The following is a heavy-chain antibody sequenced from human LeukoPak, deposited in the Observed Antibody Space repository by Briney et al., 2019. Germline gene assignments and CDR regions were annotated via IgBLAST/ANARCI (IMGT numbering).Heavy chain of an antibody. CDR2: ISSRGDSR. Sequence: EGSLRLSCAASGFNFSGYEMNWVRQAAGKGLEWVSYISSRGDSRHYADSVRGRFTISRDNAKNTLYLQMNSLRAEDTAVYYCARIAWDAFDIWGQGTMVTVSS. V-gene: IGHV3-48*03. J-gene: IGHJ3*02. CDR3: ARIAWDAFDI. D-gene: IGHD2-15*01. CDR1: GFNFSGYE.